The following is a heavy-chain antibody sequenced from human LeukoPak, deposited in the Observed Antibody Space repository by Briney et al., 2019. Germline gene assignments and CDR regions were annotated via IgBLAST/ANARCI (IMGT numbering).Heavy chain of an antibody. V-gene: IGHV4-61*02. CDR3: AKSNGYGLVDI. J-gene: IGHJ3*02. D-gene: IGHD3-10*01. Sequence: SQTLSLTCNVSGGSFNSGHYYWSWIRLPAGQGLEWIGRIFTSGSTNYNPFLKSRATIALDTTNNQLSLKLNSVTAADTAVYYCAKSNGYGLVDIWGQGTMVTVSS. CDR2: IFTSGST. CDR1: GGSFNSGHYY.